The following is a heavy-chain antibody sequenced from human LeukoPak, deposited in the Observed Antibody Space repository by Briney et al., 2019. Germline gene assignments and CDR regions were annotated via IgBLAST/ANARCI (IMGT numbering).Heavy chain of an antibody. Sequence: PGGSLRLSCAASGFTFSSYGMHWVRQAPGKGLEWVAVIWYDGSNKYYADSVKGRFTISRDNSKNTLFLQMNSLRAEDTAVYYCVKQGITGTGGYFDYWGQGTLVTVSS. CDR1: GFTFSSYG. CDR2: IWYDGSNK. J-gene: IGHJ4*02. V-gene: IGHV3-33*03. CDR3: VKQGITGTGGYFDY. D-gene: IGHD1-20*01.